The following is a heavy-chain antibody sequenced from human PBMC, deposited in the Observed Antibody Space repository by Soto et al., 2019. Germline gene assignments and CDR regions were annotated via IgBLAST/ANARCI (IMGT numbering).Heavy chain of an antibody. CDR3: AGHYGADSH. D-gene: IGHD3-10*01. CDR1: GGSISSYY. J-gene: IGHJ4*02. CDR2: IYDSGST. Sequence: SETLSLTCTVSGGSISSYYWSWIRQPPGKGLEWIGNIYDSGSTNYNPSLKSRVTISVDTSKNQFSLKLSSVTAADTAVYYCAGHYGADSHWGQGMLVTVSS. V-gene: IGHV4-59*08.